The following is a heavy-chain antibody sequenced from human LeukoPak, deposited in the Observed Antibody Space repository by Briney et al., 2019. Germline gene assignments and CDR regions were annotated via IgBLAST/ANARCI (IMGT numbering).Heavy chain of an antibody. CDR3: ARDPAWLGIDY. CDR2: INHSGST. J-gene: IGHJ4*02. D-gene: IGHD6-19*01. Sequence: SETLSLTCTVSGGSISTYYWSWIRQPPGKGLEWIGEINHSGSTNYNPSLKSRVTISVDTSKNQFSLKLSSVTAADTAVYYCARDPAWLGIDYWGQGTLVTVSS. V-gene: IGHV4-34*01. CDR1: GGSISTYY.